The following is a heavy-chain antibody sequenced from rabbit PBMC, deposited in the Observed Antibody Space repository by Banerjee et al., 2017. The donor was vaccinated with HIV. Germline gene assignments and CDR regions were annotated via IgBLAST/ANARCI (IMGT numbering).Heavy chain of an antibody. CDR3: ARNYVNAFDP. V-gene: IGHV1S45*01. J-gene: IGHJ2*01. CDR2: IYTGTSGIT. Sequence: QEQLEESGGDLVKPGASLTLTCTASGFSFSSSDYMCWVRQAPGKGLEWIACIYTGTSGITYYANWVISRFTITSDTNQNTVDLKMTSLTAADTATYFCARNYVNAFDPWGQGTLVTVS. D-gene: IGHD1-1*01. CDR1: GFSFSSSDY.